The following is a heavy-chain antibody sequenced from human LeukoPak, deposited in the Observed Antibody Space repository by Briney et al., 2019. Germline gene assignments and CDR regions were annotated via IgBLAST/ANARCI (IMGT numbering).Heavy chain of an antibody. CDR1: GFTFSSYS. D-gene: IGHD6-6*01. CDR3: ARASLYSSSPDAFDI. V-gene: IGHV3-21*01. Sequence: GGSLRLSCAASGFTFSSYSMNWVRQAPGKGLEWVSSISRSSSYIYYADSVKGRFTISRDNAKNSLYLQMNSLRAEDTAVYYCARASLYSSSPDAFDIWGQGTMVTVSS. J-gene: IGHJ3*02. CDR2: ISRSSSYI.